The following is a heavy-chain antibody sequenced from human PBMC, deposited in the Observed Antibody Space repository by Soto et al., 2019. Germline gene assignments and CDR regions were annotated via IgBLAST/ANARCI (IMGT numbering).Heavy chain of an antibody. Sequence: QVQLVQSGAEVKKPGASVKVSCKASGYTFTSYAMHWVRQAPGQRLEWMGWINASNGNTKYSQKFQGRVTITRDTSASTAYMELSSLRSEDTAVYYCARGVWTRSSGWPYFDYWGQGTLVTVSS. CDR1: GYTFTSYA. V-gene: IGHV1-3*01. D-gene: IGHD6-19*01. CDR3: ARGVWTRSSGWPYFDY. J-gene: IGHJ4*02. CDR2: INASNGNT.